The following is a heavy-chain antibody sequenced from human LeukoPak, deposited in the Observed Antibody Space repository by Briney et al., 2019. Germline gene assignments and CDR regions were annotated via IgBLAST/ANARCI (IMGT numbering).Heavy chain of an antibody. CDR2: IYTSGST. CDR3: ARHGGSGSYFHHQRAFDI. J-gene: IGHJ3*02. V-gene: IGHV4-4*07. Sequence: SETLSLTCTVSGGSISSYYWSWIRQPAGKGLEWIGRIYTSGSTNYNPSLKSRVTMSVDTSKNQFSLRVDSVTAADTAVYYCARHGGSGSYFHHQRAFDIWGQGTVVTVSS. CDR1: GGSISSYY. D-gene: IGHD3-10*01.